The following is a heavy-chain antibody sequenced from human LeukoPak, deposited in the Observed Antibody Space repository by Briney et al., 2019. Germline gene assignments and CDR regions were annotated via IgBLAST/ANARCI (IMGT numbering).Heavy chain of an antibody. V-gene: IGHV3-30*04. CDR3: ARAVAGLDDAFDI. D-gene: IGHD6-19*01. CDR1: GFTFSSYA. CDR2: ISYDGSNK. Sequence: GGSLRLSCAASGFTFSSYAMHWVRQAPGKGLEWVAVISYDGSNKYYADSVKGRFTISRDNSKNTLYLQMNSLRAEDTAVYYCARAVAGLDDAFDIWGQGTMVTVSS. J-gene: IGHJ3*02.